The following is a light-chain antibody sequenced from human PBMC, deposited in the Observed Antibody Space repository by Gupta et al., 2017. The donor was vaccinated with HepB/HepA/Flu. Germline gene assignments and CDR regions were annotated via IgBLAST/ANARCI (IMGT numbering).Light chain of an antibody. CDR2: AAS. CDR3: QQLSTYPLT. Sequence: DIQLTQSPSFLSASVGDRVTITCRASQGIGSFLAWYQQKPGKAPKLLIYAASTLQSGVPSRFSGSGSGTDFTLTISSLLPEDFATYFCQQLSTYPLTFGPGTKVDVK. CDR1: QGIGSF. V-gene: IGKV1-9*01. J-gene: IGKJ3*01.